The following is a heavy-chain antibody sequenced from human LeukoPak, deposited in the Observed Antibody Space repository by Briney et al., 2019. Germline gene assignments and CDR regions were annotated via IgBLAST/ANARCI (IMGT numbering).Heavy chain of an antibody. CDR2: IIPILGIA. D-gene: IGHD6-19*01. CDR1: GGTFSSYA. Sequence: SVKLSCTASGGTFSSYAISWVRQAPGQGLEWMGRIIPILGIAKYAQKYQGGVTITADTSPSTAYMEVSSLRSEDTVVYCCARVFSSSGSYWFHPRGQGTLGNLSS. CDR3: ARVFSSSGSYWFHP. J-gene: IGHJ5*02. V-gene: IGHV1-69*04.